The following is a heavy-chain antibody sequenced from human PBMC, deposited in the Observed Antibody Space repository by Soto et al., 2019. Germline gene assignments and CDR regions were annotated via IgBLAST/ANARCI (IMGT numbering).Heavy chain of an antibody. D-gene: IGHD1-26*01. CDR3: ARHSGSRFGALGI. CDR2: TYYSGST. CDR1: GGSISSYY. Sequence: QVQLQESGPGLVKPSETLSLTCTVSGGSISSYYWSWIRQPPGKGLEWIGYTYYSGSTNYNPSLKSRITISVDTSKNQFPRKLSSVTSADTAVYYCARHSGSRFGALGIWGQGTMVTVSS. V-gene: IGHV4-59*08. J-gene: IGHJ3*02.